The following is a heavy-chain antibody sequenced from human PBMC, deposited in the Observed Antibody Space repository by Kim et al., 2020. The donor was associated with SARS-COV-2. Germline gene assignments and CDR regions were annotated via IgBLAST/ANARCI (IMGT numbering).Heavy chain of an antibody. V-gene: IGHV3-23*01. J-gene: IGHJ4*02. Sequence: GNTYDADSVEGRVTTSRDNPRNTLYLQMNSLRVEDTAIYYCVAYSDYDEYWGQGILVTVSS. CDR3: VAYSDYDEY. CDR2: GNT. D-gene: IGHD4-4*01.